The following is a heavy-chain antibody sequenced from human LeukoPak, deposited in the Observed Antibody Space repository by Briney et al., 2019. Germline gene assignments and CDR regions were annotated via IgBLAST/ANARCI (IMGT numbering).Heavy chain of an antibody. CDR1: GFTFSSYG. CDR2: ISYDGSNK. V-gene: IGHV3-30*18. J-gene: IGHJ4*02. Sequence: GGSLRLSCAASGFTFSSYGMHWVRQAPGKGLEWVAVISYDGSNKYYADSVKGRFTISRDNSKNTLHLQMNSLRAEDTAVYYCAKDGSSGYYYGGFDYWGQGTLVTVSS. CDR3: AKDGSSGYYYGGFDY. D-gene: IGHD3-22*01.